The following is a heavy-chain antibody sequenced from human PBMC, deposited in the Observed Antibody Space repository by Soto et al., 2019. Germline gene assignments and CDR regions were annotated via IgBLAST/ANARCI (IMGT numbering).Heavy chain of an antibody. V-gene: IGHV1-69*13. J-gene: IGHJ6*01. CDR1: GGTFSSYA. CDR3: ARYYSASSGYYPRPYYYGTNV. Sequence: GASVKVSCKASGGTFSSYAISWVRQAPGQGLEWMCGIIPIFGPPNYAQKFQGRVTITAYESTSTAYMELSSLRAEVTPVYYCARYYSASSGYYPRPYYYGTNVWGQGPTVT. CDR2: IIPIFGPP. D-gene: IGHD3-22*01.